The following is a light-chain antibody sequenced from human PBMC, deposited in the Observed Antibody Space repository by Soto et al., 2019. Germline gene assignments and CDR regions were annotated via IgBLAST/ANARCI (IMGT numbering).Light chain of an antibody. V-gene: IGLV2-14*01. CDR1: SSDVGGYHY. J-gene: IGLJ2*01. CDR2: DVS. Sequence: QSALTQPASVSGSPGQSITISCTGTSSDVGGYHYVSWYQQHPGKAPKLMIYDVSNRPSGVSNRFSGSKSGNTASLTISGLQAEDEADYYCSSYTISSTLVVFGGGTKLTVL. CDR3: SSYTISSTLVV.